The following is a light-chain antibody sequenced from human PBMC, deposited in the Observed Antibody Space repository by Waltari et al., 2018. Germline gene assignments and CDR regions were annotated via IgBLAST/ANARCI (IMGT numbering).Light chain of an antibody. J-gene: IGLJ3*02. CDR3: QSADTSIANVV. CDR1: ALSSQY. CDR2: KEK. Sequence: SFVLTQPPSVSVSPGQTARITCPGEALSSQYCYWYQQRPGQSPLLMIFKEKERTSGIPERFSGSSSGTTVTLTITSVQAEDEADYFCQSADTSIANVVFGGGTKLTVL. V-gene: IGLV3-25*03.